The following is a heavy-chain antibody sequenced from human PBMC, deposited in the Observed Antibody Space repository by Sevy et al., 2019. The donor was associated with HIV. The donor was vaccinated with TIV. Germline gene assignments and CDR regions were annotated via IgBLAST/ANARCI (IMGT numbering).Heavy chain of an antibody. D-gene: IGHD5-12*01. V-gene: IGHV3-7*01. CDR1: GFTFNSYW. CDR2: IKQDGSEK. Sequence: GGSLRLSCAASGFTFNSYWMSWVRQAPGKGLEWVANIKQDGSEKYYVDSVKGRFTISRDNSQNSLFLQMNTLRTEDTAVYYCAREGSPYDTYYYYYGMDVWGQGTTVTVSS. CDR3: AREGSPYDTYYYYYGMDV. J-gene: IGHJ6*02.